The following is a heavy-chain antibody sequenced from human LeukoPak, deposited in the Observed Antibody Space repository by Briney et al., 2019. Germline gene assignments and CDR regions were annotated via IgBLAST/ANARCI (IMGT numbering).Heavy chain of an antibody. CDR3: ARSSKYGFDY. D-gene: IGHD4-11*01. CDR2: ISSGSTTI. J-gene: IGHJ4*02. Sequence: GGSLRLSCAASGFTLNMYSMNWVRQAPGKGLEWISYISSGSTTISYADSVKGRFTISRDNAKNSLYLQMNCLRDEDTAMYYCARSSKYGFDYWGQGTLVTVSS. CDR1: GFTLNMYS. V-gene: IGHV3-48*02.